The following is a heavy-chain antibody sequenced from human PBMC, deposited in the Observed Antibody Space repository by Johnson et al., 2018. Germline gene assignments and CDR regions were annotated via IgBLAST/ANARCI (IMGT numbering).Heavy chain of an antibody. D-gene: IGHD1-26*01. Sequence: QVQLVQSGAEVKKPGSSVKVSCKASGGTFSSYAISWVRQAPGQGLEWMGGIIPIFGTANYAQKFQGRVTITADESTSTAYMELSSLGMDDTAVYYCVRDNGGSGNDHTGRDVWGLGTTVTVSS. J-gene: IGHJ6*02. CDR3: VRDNGGSGNDHTGRDV. CDR2: IIPIFGTA. CDR1: GGTFSSYA. V-gene: IGHV1-69*12.